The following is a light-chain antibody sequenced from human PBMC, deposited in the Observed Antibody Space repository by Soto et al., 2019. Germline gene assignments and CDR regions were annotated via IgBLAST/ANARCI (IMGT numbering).Light chain of an antibody. Sequence: IVLTQSPGTLSLSPGERATLSCRASQSVRSNYLAWYQQKPGQAPRLLIYGASTRASDIPERFSGSGSETDFTLTISRLEPEDFAVYYCQDYGSPEWTFGQGTEVDIK. J-gene: IGKJ1*01. CDR2: GAS. CDR1: QSVRSNY. CDR3: QDYGSPEWT. V-gene: IGKV3-20*01.